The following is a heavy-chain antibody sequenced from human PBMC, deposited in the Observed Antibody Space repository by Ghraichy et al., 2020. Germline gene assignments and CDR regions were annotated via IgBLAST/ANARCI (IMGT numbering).Heavy chain of an antibody. CDR3: ARGSLYGGHYFDS. CDR2: VYKSGSEST. V-gene: IGHV4-59*01. Sequence: SETLSPTCTISGGSISGFHWTWIRQPPGKGLEWIGYVYKSGSESTKYNPSLKSRVTISIDTSKNEFSLRLGSVTAADTAVYFCARGSLYGGHYFDSWGQGSLVAVSS. D-gene: IGHD3-16*01. J-gene: IGHJ4*02. CDR1: GGSISGFH.